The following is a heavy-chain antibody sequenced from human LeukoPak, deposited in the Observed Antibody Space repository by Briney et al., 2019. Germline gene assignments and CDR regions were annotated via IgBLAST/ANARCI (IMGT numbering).Heavy chain of an antibody. J-gene: IGHJ4*02. V-gene: IGHV3-23*01. Sequence: GGSLRLSCAASGFTFSSYAMNWVRLAPGKGLEWVSAISGSGISTYYADSVKGRFTIFRDNSKNTLSLQMNSLRAEDTAVYYCVRDLGFNGDHAFGYWGQGTLVTVSS. CDR3: VRDLGFNGDHAFGY. D-gene: IGHD4-17*01. CDR2: ISGSGIST. CDR1: GFTFSSYA.